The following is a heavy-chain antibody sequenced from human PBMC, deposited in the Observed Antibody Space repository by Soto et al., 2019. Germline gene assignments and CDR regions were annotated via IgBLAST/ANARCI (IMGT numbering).Heavy chain of an antibody. D-gene: IGHD3-16*01. J-gene: IGHJ4*02. CDR2: ISYDGSNK. CDR3: ARDGLLGYFDY. V-gene: IGHV3-30-3*01. CDR1: GFTFSSYA. Sequence: QVQLVESGGGVVQPGRSLGLSCAASGFTFSSYAMHWVRQAPGKGLEWVAVISYDGSNKYYADSVKGRFTISRDNSKNTLYLQMNSLRAEDTAVYYCARDGLLGYFDYWGQGTLVTVSS.